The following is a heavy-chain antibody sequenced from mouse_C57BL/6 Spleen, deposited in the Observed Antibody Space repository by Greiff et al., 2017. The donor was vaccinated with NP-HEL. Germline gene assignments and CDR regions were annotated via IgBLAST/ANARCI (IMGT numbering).Heavy chain of an antibody. D-gene: IGHD4-1*01. CDR2: ISAGGSYT. Sequence: EVKLVESGGGLVKPGGSLKLSCAASGFTFSSYALSWVRQTPEKRLEWVATISAGGSYTSYPDNVKGRFTISRDNAKNNLYPQMSHLKSEDTAMYYCASITGNNYFDYWGQGTTLTVSS. V-gene: IGHV5-4*03. CDR1: GFTFSSYA. J-gene: IGHJ2*01. CDR3: ASITGNNYFDY.